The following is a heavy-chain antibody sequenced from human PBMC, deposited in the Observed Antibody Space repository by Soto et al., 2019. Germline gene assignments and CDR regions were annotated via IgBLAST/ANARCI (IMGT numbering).Heavy chain of an antibody. CDR2: IRSKANNYAT. V-gene: IGHV3-73*01. D-gene: IGHD1-26*01. J-gene: IGHJ4*02. CDR3: TRHVPTLPKWDY. Sequence: PGGSLRLSCAASGFTFSGSAMHWVRQASGKGLEWVGRIRSKANNYATAYAASVKGRFTISRDDSKNTAYLQMNSLKTEDTALYYCTRHVPTLPKWDYWGQRTPVTVSS. CDR1: GFTFSGSA.